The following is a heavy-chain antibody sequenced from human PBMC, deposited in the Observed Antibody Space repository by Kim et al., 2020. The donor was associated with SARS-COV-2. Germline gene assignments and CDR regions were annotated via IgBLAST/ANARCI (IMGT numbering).Heavy chain of an antibody. V-gene: IGHV4-39*01. CDR2: IYYSGST. D-gene: IGHD3-10*01. CDR3: ARLCRVRGVITQAAKSQEFDY. CDR1: GGSISSSSYY. Sequence: SETLSLTCTVSGGSISSSSYYWGWIRQPPGKGLEWIGSIYYSGSTYYNPSLKSRVTISVDTSKNQFSLKLSSVTAADTAVYYCARLCRVRGVITQAAKSQEFDYWGQGTLVTVSS. J-gene: IGHJ4*02.